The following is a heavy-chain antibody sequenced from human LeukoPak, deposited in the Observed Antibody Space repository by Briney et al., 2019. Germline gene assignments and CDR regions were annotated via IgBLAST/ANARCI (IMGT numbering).Heavy chain of an antibody. D-gene: IGHD5-18*01. CDR2: ISATGNYI. Sequence: PGRSLRLSCAASGFTFSSYAMHWVRQAPGKGLEWVSSISATGNYIYYADSVKGRFTISRDNAKNSLYLQMNSLRAEDTAVYYCARDRSGYTFDDWGQGTLVTVSS. V-gene: IGHV3-21*01. CDR1: GFTFSSYA. J-gene: IGHJ4*02. CDR3: ARDRSGYTFDD.